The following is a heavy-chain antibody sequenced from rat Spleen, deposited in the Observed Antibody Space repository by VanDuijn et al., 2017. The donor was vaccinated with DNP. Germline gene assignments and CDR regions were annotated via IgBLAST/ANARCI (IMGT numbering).Heavy chain of an antibody. J-gene: IGHJ2*01. V-gene: IGHV5-31*01. CDR1: GFTFNNYW. CDR3: ARGNYGSYDY. Sequence: EVQLVESGGDLVQPGRSLKLSCVASGFTFNNYWMTWIRQVPGTGLEGIASITSSGVSTYYQDSVKGRFTISRDNAKNTLYLQMNRLRADDTAPYYCARGNYGSYDYWGQGVMVTVSS. D-gene: IGHD1-3*01. CDR2: ITSSGVST.